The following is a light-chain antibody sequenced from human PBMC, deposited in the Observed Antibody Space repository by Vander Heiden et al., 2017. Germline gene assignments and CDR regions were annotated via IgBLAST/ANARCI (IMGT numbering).Light chain of an antibody. J-gene: IGKJ1*01. CDR3: QQTDNIPRT. CDR2: AAS. Sequence: DIQMTQSPSSLSASVGDRVNITCRASQSISSYLNWYQQKRGKAPKLLIYAASSLQGGVPSRFRDSGSGTDFTLTISSLQPDDFATYYCQQTDNIPRTFGQGTTVEIK. CDR1: QSISSY. V-gene: IGKV1-39*01.